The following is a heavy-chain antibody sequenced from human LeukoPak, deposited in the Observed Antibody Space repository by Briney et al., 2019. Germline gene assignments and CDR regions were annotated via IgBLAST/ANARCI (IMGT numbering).Heavy chain of an antibody. CDR2: ISRSGSTI. D-gene: IGHD3-16*02. V-gene: IGHV3-11*04. CDR3: ARAHHRRVYDYVWGSYPY. CDR1: GFTFSDYN. J-gene: IGHJ4*02. Sequence: GGSLRLSCAASGFTFSDYNMRWIRQAPGKGLEWVSSISRSGSTIYYADSVKGRFTISRDNAKNSLYLQMNSLRAEDTAVYYCARAHHRRVYDYVWGSYPYWGQGTLVTVSS.